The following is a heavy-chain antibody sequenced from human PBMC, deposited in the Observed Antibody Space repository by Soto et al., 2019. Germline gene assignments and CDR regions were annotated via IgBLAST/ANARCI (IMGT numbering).Heavy chain of an antibody. CDR3: ARVGSTSRAPNL. Sequence: DVQLVESGGGLVQPGGSLTLSCVASGFTFSSTWISWVRQAPGKGLEWLAKIKQDGSERYYVESVKGRFTISRDNAKNSLYLQMNSLRAEDTALYYCARVGSTSRAPNLWGRGTLVAVSS. CDR2: IKQDGSER. CDR1: GFTFSSTW. D-gene: IGHD3-10*01. V-gene: IGHV3-7*01. J-gene: IGHJ2*01.